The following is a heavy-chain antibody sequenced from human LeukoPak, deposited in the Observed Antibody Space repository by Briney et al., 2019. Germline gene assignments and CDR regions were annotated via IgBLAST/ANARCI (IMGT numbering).Heavy chain of an antibody. CDR1: GFTFRTYW. D-gene: IGHD1-26*01. CDR2: IKGDESAR. V-gene: IGHV3-7*01. Sequence: GGSLRLSCAASGFTFRTYWMAWVRQAPGKGLEWVANIKGDESARHQADSVKGRFTISRDNAQNSVYLQMGSLRGEDTAVYYCARDVGGSLDYWGQGTLVTVSS. CDR3: ARDVGGSLDY. J-gene: IGHJ4*02.